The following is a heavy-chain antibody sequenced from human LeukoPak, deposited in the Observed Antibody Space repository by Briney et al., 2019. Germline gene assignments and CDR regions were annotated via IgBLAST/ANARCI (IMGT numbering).Heavy chain of an antibody. CDR2: ITSSSDYV. J-gene: IGHJ5*02. Sequence: GGSLRLSCAASGFTFRDAWMSWVRQAPGKGLEWVSSITSSSDYVYYADSVKGRFTISRDNAENSLHLQMNSLRADDTAVYYCAREFKSGYGMWAWGQGTLVTVSS. D-gene: IGHD5-18*01. CDR3: AREFKSGYGMWA. V-gene: IGHV3-21*01. CDR1: GFTFRDAW.